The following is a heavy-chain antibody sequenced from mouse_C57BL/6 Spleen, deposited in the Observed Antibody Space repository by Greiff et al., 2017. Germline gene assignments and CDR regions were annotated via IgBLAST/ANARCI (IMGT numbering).Heavy chain of an antibody. V-gene: IGHV5-9-1*02. CDR2: ISSGGDYI. CDR1: GFTFSSYA. J-gene: IGHJ1*03. Sequence: EVMLVESGEGLVKPGGSLKLSCAASGFTFSSYAMSWVRQTPEKRLEWVAYISSGGDYIYYADTVKGRFTISRDNARNTLYLQMSSLKSEDTAMYYCTREGGKGSLYFDVWGTGTTVTVSS. CDR3: TREGGKGSLYFDV.